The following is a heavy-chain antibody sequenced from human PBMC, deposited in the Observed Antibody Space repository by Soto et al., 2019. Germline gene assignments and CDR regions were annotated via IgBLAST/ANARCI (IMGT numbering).Heavy chain of an antibody. Sequence: GGSLRLSCAASGFRFSSYAMSWVRQAPGKGLEWVSGISDSGASTYYADSVRGRFTISRDNSKSTLYMQMNSLRAGDSAAYYCAKWGNDWGYYYYGMDVWGQGTTVTVS. CDR2: ISDSGAST. CDR3: AKWGNDWGYYYYGMDV. CDR1: GFRFSSYA. J-gene: IGHJ6*02. D-gene: IGHD7-27*01. V-gene: IGHV3-23*01.